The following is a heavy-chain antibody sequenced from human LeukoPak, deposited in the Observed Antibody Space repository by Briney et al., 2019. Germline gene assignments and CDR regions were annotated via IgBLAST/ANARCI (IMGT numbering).Heavy chain of an antibody. Sequence: ASVKVSCKAPGYTFTSYGISWVRQAPGQGLEWMGWISAYNGNTNYAQKLQGRVTMTTDTSTSTDYMELRSLRSDDTAVYYCVREHPYYDSSGYVVLAFDIWGQGTMVTVSS. CDR3: VREHPYYDSSGYVVLAFDI. D-gene: IGHD3-22*01. CDR1: GYTFTSYG. J-gene: IGHJ3*02. CDR2: ISAYNGNT. V-gene: IGHV1-18*01.